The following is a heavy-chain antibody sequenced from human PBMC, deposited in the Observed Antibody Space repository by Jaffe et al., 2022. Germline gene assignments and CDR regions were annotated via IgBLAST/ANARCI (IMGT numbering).Heavy chain of an antibody. CDR1: GYTFTGYY. CDR3: TRALTGTGYSGHWREGDWFDP. V-gene: IGHV1-2*02. J-gene: IGHJ5*02. CDR2: VNPDSGGT. Sequence: QVQLVQSGAEVKKPGASVKVSCKTSGYTFTGYYLHWVRQAPGQGLEWMGWVNPDSGGTEYAQKFQGRVTMTSDTSITTAYMEVSRLRSDDTAIYYCTRALTGTGYSGHWREGDWFDPWGQGTLVTVSS. D-gene: IGHD3-9*01.